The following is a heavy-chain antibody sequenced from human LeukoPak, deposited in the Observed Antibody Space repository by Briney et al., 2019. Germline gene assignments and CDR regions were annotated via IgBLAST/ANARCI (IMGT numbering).Heavy chain of an antibody. J-gene: IGHJ4*02. CDR3: ARDYYDSSGAGSL. V-gene: IGHV3-53*05. D-gene: IGHD3-22*01. CDR2: IYSGGST. Sequence: GVSLTLSCAAYGFTSNSNYMRWLRQAQGKGLEGVSVIYSGGSTYYADSVKGRFTISRDNSKNTLYLQMNSLRAGDTAVYYCARDYYDSSGAGSLWGQGTLVTVSS. CDR1: GFTSNSNY.